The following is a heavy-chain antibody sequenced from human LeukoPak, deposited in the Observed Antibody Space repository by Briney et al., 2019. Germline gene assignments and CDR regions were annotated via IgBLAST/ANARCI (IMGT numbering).Heavy chain of an antibody. V-gene: IGHV3-23*01. CDR1: GFTFSSYG. CDR3: AKDHGDYSFDY. J-gene: IGHJ4*02. Sequence: PGASLRLSCAASGFTFSSYGMSWVRQAPGKGLEWVSGISGSGAKTFYADSVKGRFTISRDNSKNTLYLQMNSLRAEDTAVYYCAKDHGDYSFDYWGQGTLVTVSS. D-gene: IGHD4-17*01. CDR2: ISGSGAKT.